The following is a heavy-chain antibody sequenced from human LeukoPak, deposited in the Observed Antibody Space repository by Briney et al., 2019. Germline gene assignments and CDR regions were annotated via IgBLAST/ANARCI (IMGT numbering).Heavy chain of an antibody. J-gene: IGHJ4*02. CDR2: VDPEDGET. V-gene: IGHV1-69-2*01. CDR3: ATLGMVAAAYYFDY. CDR1: GYIFTDYY. D-gene: IGHD2-15*01. Sequence: ASVKVSCKASGYIFTDYYMHWVQQAPGKGLEWMGLVDPEDGETIYAEKFQGRVTITADTSTDTAYMELSSLRSEDTAVYYCATLGMVAAAYYFDYWRQGTLVTVSS.